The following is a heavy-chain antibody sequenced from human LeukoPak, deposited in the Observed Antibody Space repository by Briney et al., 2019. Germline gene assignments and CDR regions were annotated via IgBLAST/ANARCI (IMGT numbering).Heavy chain of an antibody. CDR1: GGSFSGYY. J-gene: IGHJ3*02. CDR2: INHSGST. Sequence: NPSETLSLTCAVYGGSFSGYYWSWIRQPPGKGLECIGEINHSGSTNYNPSLKSRVTISVDTYKNQFSLKVSSVTAADTAVYYCARTAYNGYDDDTFDIWGQGTMVTVSS. D-gene: IGHD5-12*01. V-gene: IGHV4-34*01. CDR3: ARTAYNGYDDDTFDI.